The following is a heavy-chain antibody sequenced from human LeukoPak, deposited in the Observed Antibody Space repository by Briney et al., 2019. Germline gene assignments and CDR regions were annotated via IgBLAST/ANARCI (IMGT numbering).Heavy chain of an antibody. V-gene: IGHV5-10-1*01. CDR2: IDPSDSYI. Sequence: GESLQISCKGSGYSYTNYWISWVRQMPGKGLEWMGRIDPSDSYISHSPSFQGHVSISADKSVSTAYLQWSSLKASDSAMYYCARQPRGTVVFDYWGQGPLVTVSS. J-gene: IGHJ4*02. D-gene: IGHD4-23*01. CDR1: GYSYTNYW. CDR3: ARQPRGTVVFDY.